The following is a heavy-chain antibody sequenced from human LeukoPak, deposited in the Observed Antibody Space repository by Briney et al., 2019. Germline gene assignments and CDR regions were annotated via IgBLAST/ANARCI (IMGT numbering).Heavy chain of an antibody. CDR1: GFTFSSYA. V-gene: IGHV3-30*04. CDR3: ARDHIVATIALDY. Sequence: GGSLRLSCAASGFTFSSYAMHWVRQAPGKGLEWVAVISYDGSNKYYADSVKGRFTISRDNSKNTLYLRMNSLRAEDTAVYYCARDHIVATIALDYWGQGTLVTVSS. J-gene: IGHJ4*02. CDR2: ISYDGSNK. D-gene: IGHD5-12*01.